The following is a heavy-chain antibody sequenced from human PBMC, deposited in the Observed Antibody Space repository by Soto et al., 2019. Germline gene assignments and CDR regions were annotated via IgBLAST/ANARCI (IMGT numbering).Heavy chain of an antibody. CDR3: ARSQGSSTSLEIYYYYYYGMDV. CDR2: IIPIPGTA. D-gene: IGHD2-2*01. CDR1: GGTFGSYA. J-gene: IGHJ6*02. Sequence: QVQLVQSGAEVKKPGSSVKVSCKASGGTFGSYAISWVRQAPGQGLEWMGGIIPIPGTANYEQKFQGRVTIAPDESPSTAYMELSSLRSEDTAVYYCARSQGSSTSLEIYYYYYYGMDVWGQGTTVTVSS. V-gene: IGHV1-69*01.